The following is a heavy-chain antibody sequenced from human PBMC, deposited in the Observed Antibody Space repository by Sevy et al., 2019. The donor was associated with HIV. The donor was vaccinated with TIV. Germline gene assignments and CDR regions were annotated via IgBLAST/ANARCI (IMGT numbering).Heavy chain of an antibody. Sequence: GGSLRLSCATSGFTFNSYAMSWVRQAPGKGLEWVSTISTGGGFTYYADSVKGRFSISRDNFNNTLFLKMNSLRADDTAMYYCAKDFLSPNYYGTQFDFWGQGTVVTVSS. V-gene: IGHV3-23*01. D-gene: IGHD3-10*01. CDR3: AKDFLSPNYYGTQFDF. CDR1: GFTFNSYA. J-gene: IGHJ4*02. CDR2: ISTGGGFT.